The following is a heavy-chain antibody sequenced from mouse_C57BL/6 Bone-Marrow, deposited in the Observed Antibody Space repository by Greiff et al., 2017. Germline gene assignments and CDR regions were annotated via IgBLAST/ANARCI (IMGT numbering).Heavy chain of an antibody. CDR2: ISGGGGNT. V-gene: IGHV5-9*01. D-gene: IGHD3-2*02. J-gene: IGHJ2*01. Sequence: EVKVVESGGGLVKPGGSLKLSCAASGFTFSSYTMSWVRQTPEKRLEWVATISGGGGNTYYPDSVKGRFTISRDNAKNTLYLQMSSLRSEDTALYYCARHIDSSGLYWGQGTTLTVSS. CDR3: ARHIDSSGLY. CDR1: GFTFSSYT.